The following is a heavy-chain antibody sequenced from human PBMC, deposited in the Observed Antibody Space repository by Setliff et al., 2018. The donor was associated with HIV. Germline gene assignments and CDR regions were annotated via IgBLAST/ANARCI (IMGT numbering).Heavy chain of an antibody. CDR1: AGSFSGYY. CDR3: ARGRRNEWELLLLAFDM. Sequence: SETLSLTCAVYAGSFSGYYWSWIRQPSGKGLEWIGEINHSGSTNYNPSLKSRVTISVDTSKNQFSLKLSSVTAADTAVYYCARGRRNEWELLLLAFDMWGQGTTVTVSS. D-gene: IGHD1-26*01. V-gene: IGHV4-34*01. J-gene: IGHJ3*02. CDR2: INHSGST.